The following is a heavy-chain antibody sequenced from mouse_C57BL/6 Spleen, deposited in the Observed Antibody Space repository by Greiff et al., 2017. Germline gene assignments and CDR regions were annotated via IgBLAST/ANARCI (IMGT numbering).Heavy chain of an antibody. CDR1: GFTFNTYA. J-gene: IGHJ3*01. Sequence: EVMLVESGGGLVQPKGSLKLSCAASGFTFNTYAMHWVRQAPGKGLEWVARIRSKSSNYATYYADSVKDRFTISRDDSQSMLYLQMNNLKTEDTAMYYCVEDSSGGVQLAYWGQGTLVTVSA. D-gene: IGHD3-2*02. CDR2: IRSKSSNYAT. V-gene: IGHV10-3*01. CDR3: VEDSSGGVQLAY.